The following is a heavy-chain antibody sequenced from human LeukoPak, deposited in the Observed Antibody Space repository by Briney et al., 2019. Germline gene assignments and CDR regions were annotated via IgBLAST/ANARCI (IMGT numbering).Heavy chain of an antibody. CDR3: ASGIYDFWSGYYDYGMDV. CDR2: MNPNSGNT. V-gene: IGHV1-8*01. Sequence: ASVKVSCKASGYTFTSYDINWVRQATGQGLEWMGWMNPNSGNTGYAQKFQGRVTMTRNTSISTAYMELSSLRSEDTAVYYSASGIYDFWSGYYDYGMDVWGQGTTVTVSS. J-gene: IGHJ6*02. CDR1: GYTFTSYD. D-gene: IGHD3-3*01.